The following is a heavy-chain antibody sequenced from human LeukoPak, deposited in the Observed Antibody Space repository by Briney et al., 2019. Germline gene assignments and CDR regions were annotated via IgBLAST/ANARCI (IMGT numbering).Heavy chain of an antibody. Sequence: ASVKVSCKASGYTFTSYDINWVRQAPGQGLEWMGRISAYNGNTNYAQKFQGTVTMTTDTSTSTAYMELRSLRSDDTAVYYCARDDCTNGVCCIGHWGQGTLVTVSS. CDR2: ISAYNGNT. V-gene: IGHV1-18*01. CDR1: GYTFTSYD. J-gene: IGHJ4*02. D-gene: IGHD2-8*01. CDR3: ARDDCTNGVCCIGH.